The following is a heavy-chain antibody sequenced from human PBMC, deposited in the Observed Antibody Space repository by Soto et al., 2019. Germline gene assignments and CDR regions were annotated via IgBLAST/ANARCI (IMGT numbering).Heavy chain of an antibody. Sequence: PGGSLRLSCAASGFTFDDYAMHWVRQAPGKGLEWVSGISWNSGSIGYADSVKGRFTISRDNSKNTLFLQMNSLRAEDTAVYYCAKGDYNLDVWGQGTTVTAP. CDR1: GFTFDDYA. CDR3: AKGDYNLDV. CDR2: ISWNSGSI. D-gene: IGHD4-4*01. J-gene: IGHJ6*02. V-gene: IGHV3-9*01.